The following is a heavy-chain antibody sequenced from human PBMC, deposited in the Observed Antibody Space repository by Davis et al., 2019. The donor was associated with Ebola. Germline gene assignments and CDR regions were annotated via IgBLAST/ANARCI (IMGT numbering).Heavy chain of an antibody. V-gene: IGHV3-15*01. D-gene: IGHD5-12*01. CDR3: TTDSGYDDFDY. CDR1: GFTLSNAW. J-gene: IGHJ4*02. CDR2: IKSKTDGGTT. Sequence: GESLKISCAASGFTLSNAWMSWVRQAPGKGLEWVGRIKSKTDGGTTDYAAPVKGRFTISRDDSKNTLYLQMNSLKTEDTAVYYCTTDSGYDDFDYWGQGTLVTVSS.